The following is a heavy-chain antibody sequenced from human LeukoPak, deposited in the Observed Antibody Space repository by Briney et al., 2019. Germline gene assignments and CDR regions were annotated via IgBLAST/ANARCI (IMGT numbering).Heavy chain of an antibody. CDR2: IKQDEGEK. V-gene: IGHV3-7*01. CDR1: GFSFSSYW. J-gene: IGHJ4*02. CDR3: ARPSGYCSSGSCFPFDC. D-gene: IGHD2-15*01. Sequence: GGSLRLSCTASGFSFSSYWMSWARQAPGKGLAWVAHIKQDEGEKYYVDSVKGRFTISRDNAKNSLYLQMNSLRAEDTAVYHCARPSGYCSSGSCFPFDCWGQGTLVTVSS.